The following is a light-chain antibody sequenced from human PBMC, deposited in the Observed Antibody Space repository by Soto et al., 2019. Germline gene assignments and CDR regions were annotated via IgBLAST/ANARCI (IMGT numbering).Light chain of an antibody. CDR3: QQYSVYWT. CDR2: DAS. J-gene: IGKJ1*01. Sequence: DIQMTPSPSTLSASVGDRVTITCRASQSISSWLAWYQQKPGKAPKVLIYDASSWAGGVPSRFTGSGSGTEFTLTINSLQPDDFATYYCQQYSVYWTFGQGTKVDIK. CDR1: QSISSW. V-gene: IGKV1-5*01.